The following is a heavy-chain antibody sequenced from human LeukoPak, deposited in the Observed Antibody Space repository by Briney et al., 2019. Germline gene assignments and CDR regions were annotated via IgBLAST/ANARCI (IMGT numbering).Heavy chain of an antibody. CDR1: GYSFTSYW. Sequence: GESLKISCRGSGYSFTSYWIGWVRQMPGKGLEWMGIIYPGDSDIRYSPSFQGQVTISADKSIGTAYLQWSSLKASDTAMFYCARHRGGYSYVIDYWGQGTLVTVSS. V-gene: IGHV5-51*01. J-gene: IGHJ4*02. CDR2: IYPGDSDI. D-gene: IGHD5-18*01. CDR3: ARHRGGYSYVIDY.